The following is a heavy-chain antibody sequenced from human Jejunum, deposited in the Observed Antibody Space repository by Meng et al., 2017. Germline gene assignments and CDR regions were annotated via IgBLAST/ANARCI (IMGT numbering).Heavy chain of an antibody. CDR1: GGSSSGFY. V-gene: IGHV4-34*01. CDR3: TRGTDRAKSGDY. CDR2: IHPSGST. J-gene: IGHJ4*02. D-gene: IGHD1-14*01. Sequence: QVPPQQWGAGLLNPSETLSLTCAVYGGSSSGFYLSWIRQPPGKGLEWIGEIHPSGSTDYNPSLKSRLTISLDTSKNQFSLSLNSATAADTGIYYCTRGTDRAKSGDYWGQGTLVTVSS.